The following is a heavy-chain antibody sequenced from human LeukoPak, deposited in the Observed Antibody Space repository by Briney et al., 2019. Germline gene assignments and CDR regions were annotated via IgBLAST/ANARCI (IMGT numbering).Heavy chain of an antibody. CDR2: ISGYSGNT. CDR3: ARDSAGGAPKGKDV. V-gene: IGHV1-18*01. D-gene: IGHD6-13*01. Sequence: ASVKVSCKASDYTFTNYGITWVRQAPGQGLEWMGWISGYSGNTNYAQKFRGRVTMTTETSTSTAYMELRSLRSDDTAVYYCARDSAGGAPKGKDVWGQGTMVTVSS. CDR1: DYTFTNYG. J-gene: IGHJ6*02.